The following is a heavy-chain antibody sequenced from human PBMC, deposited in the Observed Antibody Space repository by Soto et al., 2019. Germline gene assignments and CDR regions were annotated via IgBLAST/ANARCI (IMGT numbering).Heavy chain of an antibody. V-gene: IGHV1-2*02. CDR2: INPKTGDT. CDR1: GYTFTAYY. J-gene: IGHJ4*02. CDR3: ARQLAYCGGDCYTEPIDY. D-gene: IGHD2-21*02. Sequence: QAQLVQSGAEVKKPGASVKVSCKTSGYTFTAYYIHWVRQAPGQGLEWVGWINPKTGDTKYAQKFQGRVTMTGDTSITTAYMELGGLRSDDTAVYYCARQLAYCGGDCYTEPIDYWGQGTLVTVSS.